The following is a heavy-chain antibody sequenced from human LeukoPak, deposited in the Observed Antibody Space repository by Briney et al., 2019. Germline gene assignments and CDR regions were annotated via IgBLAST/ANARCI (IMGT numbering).Heavy chain of an antibody. J-gene: IGHJ3*02. CDR1: GGSFSGYY. CDR2: INHSGST. V-gene: IGHV4-34*01. Sequence: TSETLSLTCAVYGGSFSGYYWSWIRQPPGKGLEWIGEINHSGSTNYNPSLKSRVTISVDTSKNQFSLKLSSVTAADTAVYYCAREGARWEPSFSAFDIWGQGTMVTVSS. D-gene: IGHD1-26*01. CDR3: AREGARWEPSFSAFDI.